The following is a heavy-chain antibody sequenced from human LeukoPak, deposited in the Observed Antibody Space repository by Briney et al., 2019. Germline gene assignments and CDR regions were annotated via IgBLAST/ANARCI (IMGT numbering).Heavy chain of an antibody. Sequence: PSETLSLTCAVYGGSFSGYYWSWIRQPPGKGLEWIGEINHSGSTNYNPSLKSRVTISVDTSKNQFSLKLSSVTAADTAVYYCARRLGGYSSSSSRGHNWYDPWGQGTLVTVSS. CDR2: INHSGST. CDR3: ARRLGGYSSSSSRGHNWYDP. D-gene: IGHD6-13*01. J-gene: IGHJ5*02. V-gene: IGHV4-34*01. CDR1: GGSFSGYY.